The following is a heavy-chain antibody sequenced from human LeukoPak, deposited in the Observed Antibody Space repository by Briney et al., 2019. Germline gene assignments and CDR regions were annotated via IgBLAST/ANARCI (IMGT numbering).Heavy chain of an antibody. CDR2: IYYSGST. Sequence: PSETLSLTCTVSGGSISSYYWSWIRQPPGKGLEWIGYIYYSGSTNYNPSLKSRVTISVDTSKNQFSLKLSSVTAADTAVYYCARAMDTGYYYMDVWGKGTTVTVSS. V-gene: IGHV4-59*01. J-gene: IGHJ6*03. CDR3: ARAMDTGYYYMDV. D-gene: IGHD3-10*01. CDR1: GGSISSYY.